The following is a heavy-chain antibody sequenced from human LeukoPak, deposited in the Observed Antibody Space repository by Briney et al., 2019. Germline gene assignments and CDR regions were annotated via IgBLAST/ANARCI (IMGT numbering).Heavy chain of an antibody. D-gene: IGHD3-22*01. Sequence: GGSLRLSCAASGFTFSSYAMHWVRQAPGKGLEWVAVISYDGSNKYYADSVKGRFTISRDNSKNTLYLQMNSLRAEDTAVYYCAKVEYYYDSSGYPDYWGQGTLVTVSS. CDR2: ISYDGSNK. CDR1: GFTFSSYA. CDR3: AKVEYYYDSSGYPDY. V-gene: IGHV3-30-3*01. J-gene: IGHJ4*02.